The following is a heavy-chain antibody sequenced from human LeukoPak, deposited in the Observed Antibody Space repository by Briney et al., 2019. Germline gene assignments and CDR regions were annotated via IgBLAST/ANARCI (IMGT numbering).Heavy chain of an antibody. CDR3: ARDEYSYGWQAFFDY. V-gene: IGHV1-69*01. CDR2: IIPIFGTA. D-gene: IGHD5-18*01. Sequence: SVKVSCKASGGTFSSYAISWVRQAPGQGLEWMGGIIPIFGTANYAQKFQGRVTITADESTSTAYMELSSLRSEDTAVSYCARDEYSYGWQAFFDYWGQGTLVTVSS. J-gene: IGHJ4*02. CDR1: GGTFSSYA.